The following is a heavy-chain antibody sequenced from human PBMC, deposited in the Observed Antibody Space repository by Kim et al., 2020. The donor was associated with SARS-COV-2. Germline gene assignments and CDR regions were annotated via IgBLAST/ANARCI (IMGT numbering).Heavy chain of an antibody. Sequence: GGSLRLSCAASGFTFSSYWMSWVRQAPGKGLEWVANIKQDGSEKYYVDSVKGRFTISRDNAKNSLYLQMNSLRAEDTAVYYCARPRMVAAKSGYFQHWGQGTLVTVSS. CDR1: GFTFSSYW. V-gene: IGHV3-7*01. CDR2: IKQDGSEK. J-gene: IGHJ1*01. D-gene: IGHD2-15*01. CDR3: ARPRMVAAKSGYFQH.